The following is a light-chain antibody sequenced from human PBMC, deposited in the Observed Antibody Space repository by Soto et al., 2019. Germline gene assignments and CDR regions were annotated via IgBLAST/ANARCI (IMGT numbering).Light chain of an antibody. J-gene: IGKJ5*01. CDR1: QSVSSY. V-gene: IGKV3-11*01. CDR2: DAS. CDR3: QQRSNWTIT. Sequence: EIVMPPSPATLSVSPVERATLSCRASQSVSSYLAWYQQKPGQAPRLLIYDASNRATGIPARFSGSVSGTDFTLTISRLEPEELAVDDCQQRSNWTITVGQGTRLEI.